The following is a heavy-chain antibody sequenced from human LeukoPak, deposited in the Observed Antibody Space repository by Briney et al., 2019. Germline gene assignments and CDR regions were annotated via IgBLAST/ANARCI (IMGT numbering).Heavy chain of an antibody. CDR1: GFTFSSYA. V-gene: IGHV3-48*04. J-gene: IGHJ4*02. Sequence: GGSLRLSCAASGFTFSSYAMHWVRQAPGKGLEWVSYISSSTTTMYYADSVKGRFTISRDTAKNSLYLEMNSLRAEDTAVYYCARAGSHRNSGYDYWGQGTLVTVSS. D-gene: IGHD5-12*01. CDR2: ISSSTTTM. CDR3: ARAGSHRNSGYDY.